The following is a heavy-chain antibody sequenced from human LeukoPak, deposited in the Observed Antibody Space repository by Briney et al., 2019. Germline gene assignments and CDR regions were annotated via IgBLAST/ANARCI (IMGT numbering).Heavy chain of an antibody. CDR2: IYHSGST. CDR1: GVSISSSNSY. J-gene: IGHJ4*02. Sequence: PSETLSLTCTVSGVSISSSNSYWGWIRQPPGKGLEWIGSIYHSGSTYYNPSLKSRVTISVDTSKNQFSLKLSSVTAADTAVYFCATLYPIRWGQGTLVTVSS. D-gene: IGHD3-16*02. CDR3: ATLYPIR. V-gene: IGHV4-39*07.